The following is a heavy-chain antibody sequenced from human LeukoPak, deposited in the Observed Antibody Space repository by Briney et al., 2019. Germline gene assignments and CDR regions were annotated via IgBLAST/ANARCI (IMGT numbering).Heavy chain of an antibody. D-gene: IGHD1-7*01. Sequence: SQTLSLTCTVSGGSISSVNYYWGWLRQPAGKGLEGFGRIYTSGSTNLTPSLKSRDTISVDTSKIRFSLELSSVTAADTAVYYCARAATLTGTSLLYYYYMDVWGKGTTVTVSS. CDR2: IYTSGST. CDR1: GGSISSVNYY. V-gene: IGHV4-61*02. J-gene: IGHJ6*03. CDR3: ARAATLTGTSLLYYYYMDV.